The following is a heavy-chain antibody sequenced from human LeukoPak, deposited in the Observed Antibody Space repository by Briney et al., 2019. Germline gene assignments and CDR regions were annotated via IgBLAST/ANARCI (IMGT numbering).Heavy chain of an antibody. CDR1: GGSFSGYY. CDR3: ARHTVALAGIDS. V-gene: IGHV4-34*01. J-gene: IGHJ4*02. Sequence: PSETLSLTCAVYGGSFSGYYWGWIRQPPGKGLQWIGNIYYTGGTHYNPSLKSRVTIYVDSSKNQFSQKLSSVTAADTAVYFCARHTVALAGIDSWGQGTLVTVSS. D-gene: IGHD2-15*01. CDR2: IYYTGGT.